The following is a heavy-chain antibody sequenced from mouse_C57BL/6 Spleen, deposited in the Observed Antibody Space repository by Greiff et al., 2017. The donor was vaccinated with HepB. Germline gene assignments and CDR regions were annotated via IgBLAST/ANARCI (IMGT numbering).Heavy chain of an antibody. CDR2: INPYNGGT. V-gene: IGHV1-19*01. Sequence: VQLQQSGPVLVKPGASVKMSCKASGYTFTDYYMNWVKQSHGKSLEWIGVINPYNGGTSYNQKFKGKATLTVDKSSSTAYMELNSLTSEDSAVYYCARSPIGYYGSSQGYFDYWGQGTTLTVSS. D-gene: IGHD1-1*01. CDR3: ARSPIGYYGSSQGYFDY. J-gene: IGHJ2*01. CDR1: GYTFTDYY.